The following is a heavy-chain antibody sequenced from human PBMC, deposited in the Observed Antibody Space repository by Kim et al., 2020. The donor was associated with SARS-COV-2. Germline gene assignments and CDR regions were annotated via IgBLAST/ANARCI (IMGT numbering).Heavy chain of an antibody. D-gene: IGHD5-12*01. CDR2: FSISSSYI. Sequence: GGSLRLSCAASGFTFSSYSMNWVRQAPGKGLEWVSSFSISSSYIYYADSVKGRFTISRDNAKNSLWLQMDSLRADDTAVYYCARDPESTSGYNSAFDIWGQGTMVTVSS. CDR1: GFTFSSYS. J-gene: IGHJ3*02. CDR3: ARDPESTSGYNSAFDI. V-gene: IGHV3-21*01.